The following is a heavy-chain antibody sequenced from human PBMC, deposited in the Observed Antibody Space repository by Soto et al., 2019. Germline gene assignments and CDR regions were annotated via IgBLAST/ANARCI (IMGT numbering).Heavy chain of an antibody. J-gene: IGHJ4*02. CDR1: GFSFSYAW. CDR3: VADTAMEPRSCDY. Sequence: EVHLVESGGGLVEPGGSLRLSCAASGFSFSYAWMNWVRQAPGKGLEWVGRIETYIDGGTVDYAAPVKGRFTISRDESQGTVYLQMNSLETADPAVYYCVADTAMEPRSCDYWGQGILVTVSS. V-gene: IGHV3-15*04. CDR2: IETYIDGGTV. D-gene: IGHD5-18*01.